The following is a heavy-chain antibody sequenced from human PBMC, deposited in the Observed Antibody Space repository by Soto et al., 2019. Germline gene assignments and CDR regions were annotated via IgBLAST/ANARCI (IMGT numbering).Heavy chain of an antibody. CDR2: IWYDGSNK. D-gene: IGHD3-22*01. J-gene: IGHJ3*02. CDR1: GFTFSSYG. CDR3: ARGSRPWYYYDSSGYYLDAFDI. Sequence: QVQLVESGGGVVQPGRSLRLSCAASGFTFSSYGMHWVRQAPGKGLEWVAVIWYDGSNKYYADSVKGRFTISRDNSKNTLYLKMNRLRAEDAAVYYCARGSRPWYYYDSSGYYLDAFDIWGQGTMVTVSS. V-gene: IGHV3-33*01.